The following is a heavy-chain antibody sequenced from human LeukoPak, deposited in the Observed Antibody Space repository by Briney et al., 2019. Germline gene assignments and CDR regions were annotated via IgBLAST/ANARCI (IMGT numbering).Heavy chain of an antibody. V-gene: IGHV1-69*05. J-gene: IGHJ4*02. CDR1: GGTFSSYA. Sequence: ASVKVSCKASGGTFSSYAISWVRQAPGQGLEWMGGIIPIFGTANYAQKFQGRVTITTDESTSTAYMELSSLRSEDTAVYYCARATSPIWFGEMWGQGTLVTVSS. CDR3: ARATSPIWFGEM. D-gene: IGHD3-10*01. CDR2: IIPIFGTA.